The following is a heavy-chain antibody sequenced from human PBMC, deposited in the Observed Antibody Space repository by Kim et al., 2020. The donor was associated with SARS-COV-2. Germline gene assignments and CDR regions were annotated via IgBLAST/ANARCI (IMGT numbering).Heavy chain of an antibody. CDR2: IDPSDSYT. Sequence: GESLKISCKGSGYSFTSYWISWVRQMPGKGLEWMGRIDPSDSYTNYSPSFQGHVTISADKSISTAYLQWSSLKASDTAMYYCASHPEDYYDSSGYYRGDYWGQGALVTVSS. J-gene: IGHJ4*02. CDR1: GYSFTSYW. D-gene: IGHD3-22*01. CDR3: ASHPEDYYDSSGYYRGDY. V-gene: IGHV5-10-1*01.